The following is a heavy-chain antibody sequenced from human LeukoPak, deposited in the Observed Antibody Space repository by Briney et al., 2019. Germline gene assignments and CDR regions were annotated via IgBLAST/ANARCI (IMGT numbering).Heavy chain of an antibody. CDR1: GFTFSDRY. Sequence: PGGSLRLSCAASGFTFSDRYMSWIRQAPGKRLEWVSYISSGGTSIYYADSVKGRFTISRDNAKSSLYLQLNSLRADDTAVYLCARGASGSYYSEYYFDLWGQGTLVTVSS. CDR3: ARGASGSYYSEYYFDL. J-gene: IGHJ4*02. V-gene: IGHV3-11*01. D-gene: IGHD3-10*01. CDR2: ISSGGTSI.